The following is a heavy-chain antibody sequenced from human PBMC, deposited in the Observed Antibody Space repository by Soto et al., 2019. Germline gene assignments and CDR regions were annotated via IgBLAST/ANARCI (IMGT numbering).Heavy chain of an antibody. J-gene: IGHJ6*02. D-gene: IGHD6-13*01. CDR2: VYYSGST. V-gene: IGHV4-31*03. Sequence: SETLSLTCTVSGGSISSGGYYWSWIRQHPGKGLEWIGYVYYSGSTYYNPSLKSRVTISVDTSKNQFSLKLSSVTAADTAVYYCARVPDSSSWYGNYYYGMDVWGQGTTVTVS. CDR1: GGSISSGGYY. CDR3: ARVPDSSSWYGNYYYGMDV.